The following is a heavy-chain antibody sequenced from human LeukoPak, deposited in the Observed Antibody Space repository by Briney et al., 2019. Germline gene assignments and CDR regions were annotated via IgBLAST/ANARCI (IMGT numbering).Heavy chain of an antibody. D-gene: IGHD3-22*01. CDR2: LYHSGST. V-gene: IGHV4-30-2*01. J-gene: IGHJ5*02. CDR3: ARGIQEDYYDSSGYYYSWFDP. CDR1: GGSISSGGYS. Sequence: SETLSLTCAVSGGSISSGGYSWSWIRQPPGKGLEWIGYLYHSGSTYYNPSLKSRVAISVDRSKNQFSLKLSSVTAADTAVYYCARGIQEDYYDSSGYYYSWFDPWGQGTLVTVSS.